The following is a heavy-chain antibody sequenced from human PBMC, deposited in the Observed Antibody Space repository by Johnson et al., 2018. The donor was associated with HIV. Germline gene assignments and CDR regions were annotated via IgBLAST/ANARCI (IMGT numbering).Heavy chain of an antibody. V-gene: IGHV3-9*01. CDR2: ITWNSGKI. J-gene: IGHJ3*02. D-gene: IGHD3-3*01. CDR1: GFSIKDYA. Sequence: VQLVESGGGLVQPGRSLRLSCAASGFSIKDYAMHWVRQAPGKGLEWVSGITWNSGKIDYVGSVKGRFTISRDNAKNSLYLQMNSLRAEDTALYYCAKDGTIEYAFDIWAQRTMVTVSS. CDR3: AKDGTIEYAFDI.